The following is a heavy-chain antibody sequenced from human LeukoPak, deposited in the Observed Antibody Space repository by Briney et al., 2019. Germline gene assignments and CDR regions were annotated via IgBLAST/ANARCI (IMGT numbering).Heavy chain of an antibody. CDR2: IWYDGSNK. CDR3: ARETYYDSSGYYRGYFDY. J-gene: IGHJ4*02. D-gene: IGHD3-22*01. Sequence: GRSLRLSCAASGFTFSSYGMHWVRQAPGKGLEWVAVIWYDGSNKYYADSVKGRFTISRDNSKNTLYLQMNSLRAEDTAVYYCARETYYDSSGYYRGYFDYWGQGTLVTVSS. V-gene: IGHV3-33*01. CDR1: GFTFSSYG.